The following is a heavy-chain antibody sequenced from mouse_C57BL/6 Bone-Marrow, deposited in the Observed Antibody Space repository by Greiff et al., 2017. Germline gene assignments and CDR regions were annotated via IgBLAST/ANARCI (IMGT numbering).Heavy chain of an antibody. J-gene: IGHJ4*01. CDR3: TIYDGYYKAMDY. D-gene: IGHD2-3*01. CDR2: IDPENGDT. Sequence: ESGAELVRPGASVKLSCTASGFNIKDDYMHWVKQRPEQGLEWIGWIDPENGDTEYASKFQGKATITADTSSNTAYLQLSSLTSEDTAVYYCTIYDGYYKAMDYWGQGTSVTVSS. CDR1: GFNIKDDY. V-gene: IGHV14-4*01.